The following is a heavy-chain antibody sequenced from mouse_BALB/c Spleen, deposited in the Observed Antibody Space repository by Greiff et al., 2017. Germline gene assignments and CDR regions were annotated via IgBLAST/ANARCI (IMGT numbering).Heavy chain of an antibody. D-gene: IGHD2-3*01. CDR1: GYTFTSYW. Sequence: QVQLQQPGAELVRPGASVKLSCKASGYTFTSYWINWVKQRPGQGLEWIGNIYPSGSYTNYNQKFKDKATLTVDKSSSTAYMQLSSPTSEDSEVYYCTRKGDYEGYPFAYWGQGTLVTVSA. CDR3: TRKGDYEGYPFAY. CDR2: IYPSGSYT. V-gene: IGHV1-69*02. J-gene: IGHJ3*01.